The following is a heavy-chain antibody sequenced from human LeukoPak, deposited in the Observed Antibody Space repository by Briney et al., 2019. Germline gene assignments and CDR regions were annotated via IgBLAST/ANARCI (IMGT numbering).Heavy chain of an antibody. Sequence: GGSLRLSCAASGFTFSSYSMNWVRQAPGKGLEWVSSISSSSSYIYYADSVKGRFTISRDNAKNSLYLQMNSLRAEDTAVYYCATGPGHLTGTTSSDYWGQGTLVTVSS. CDR1: GFTFSSYS. J-gene: IGHJ4*02. CDR2: ISSSSSYI. D-gene: IGHD1-7*01. CDR3: ATGPGHLTGTTSSDY. V-gene: IGHV3-21*01.